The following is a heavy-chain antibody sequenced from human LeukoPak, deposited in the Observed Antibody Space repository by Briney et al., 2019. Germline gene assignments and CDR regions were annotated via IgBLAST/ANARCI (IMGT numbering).Heavy chain of an antibody. V-gene: IGHV3-30-3*01. J-gene: IGHJ4*02. D-gene: IGHD1-26*01. CDR1: QRIFSTYT. CDR3: AKDLSGWELLGLDY. CDR2: ISHDGNTK. Sequence: PGRSLRLSCAASQRIFSTYTMHWVRQAPGKGLEWAAGISHDGNTKFYADSVKGRFTISRDNAKNSLYLQMNSLRAEDTALYYCAKDLSGWELLGLDYWGQGTLVTVSS.